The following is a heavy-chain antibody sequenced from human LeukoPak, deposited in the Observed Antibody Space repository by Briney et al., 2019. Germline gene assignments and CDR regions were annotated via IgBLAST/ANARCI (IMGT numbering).Heavy chain of an antibody. D-gene: IGHD3-10*01. J-gene: IGHJ4*02. CDR3: ARDRGYRFDY. CDR1: GYTFTSYG. CDR2: INPNSGGT. Sequence: GASVKVSCKASGYTFTSYGISWVRQAPGQGLEWMGWINPNSGGTNYAQKFQGRVTMTRDTSISTAYMELSRLRSDDTAVYYCARDRGYRFDYWGQGTLVTVSS. V-gene: IGHV1-2*02.